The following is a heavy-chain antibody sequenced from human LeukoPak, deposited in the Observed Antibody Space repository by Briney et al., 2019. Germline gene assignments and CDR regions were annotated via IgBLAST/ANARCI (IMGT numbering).Heavy chain of an antibody. CDR1: GGSFSGYL. Sequence: SETLSLTCGVYGGSFSGYLWNWIRQPPGKGLEWLGEINHSGSANYHPSLKSRVTISVDTSKNQVSLSLSSVTAADTAVYYCARGPFDGPHDAFDIWGQGTMVTVSS. J-gene: IGHJ3*02. V-gene: IGHV4-34*01. CDR2: INHSGSA. CDR3: ARGPFDGPHDAFDI. D-gene: IGHD2/OR15-2a*01.